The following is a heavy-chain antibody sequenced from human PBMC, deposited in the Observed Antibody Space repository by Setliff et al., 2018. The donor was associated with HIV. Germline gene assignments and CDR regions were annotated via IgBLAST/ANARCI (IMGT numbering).Heavy chain of an antibody. J-gene: IGHJ4*02. CDR1: GYKFTTYR. CDR3: ARAYSSDWYVFDT. Sequence: PGESLKISCKGFGYKFTTYRIGWVRQMPGKGLGCMGIIYPGDSQAKYSTSFRGQVTISVDMSVSTAYLEWSSLEASDTAMYYCARAYSSDWYVFDTWGPGTLVTVSS. CDR2: IYPGDSQA. D-gene: IGHD6-19*01. V-gene: IGHV5-51*01.